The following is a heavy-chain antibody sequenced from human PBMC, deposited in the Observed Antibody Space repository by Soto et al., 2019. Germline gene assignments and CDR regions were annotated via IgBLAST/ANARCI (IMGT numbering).Heavy chain of an antibody. CDR1: GFTVSSNY. J-gene: IGHJ4*02. CDR2: IYSGGST. D-gene: IGHD5-12*01. CDR3: ASTDPALGYSRYIFDY. V-gene: IGHV3-53*04. Sequence: GGSLRLSCAASGFTVSSNYMSWVRQAPGKGLEWVSVIYSGGSTYYADSVKGRFTISRHNSKNTLYLQMNSLRAEDTAVYYCASTDPALGYSRYIFDYWGQGTLVTVSS.